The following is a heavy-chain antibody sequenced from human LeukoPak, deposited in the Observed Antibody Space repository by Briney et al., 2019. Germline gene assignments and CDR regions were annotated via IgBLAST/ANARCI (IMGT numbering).Heavy chain of an antibody. J-gene: IGHJ6*02. CDR3: ARWDPAGPLYYGMDV. Sequence: SQTLSLTCTVSGGSISSGGYYWTWIRQHPGKGLEWIGYIYYSGSTYYNPSLKSRVTISVDTSKNQFSLKLSSVTAADTAVYYCARWDPAGPLYYGMDVWGQGTTVTVSS. CDR1: GGSISSGGYY. V-gene: IGHV4-31*03. CDR2: IYYSGST. D-gene: IGHD1-26*01.